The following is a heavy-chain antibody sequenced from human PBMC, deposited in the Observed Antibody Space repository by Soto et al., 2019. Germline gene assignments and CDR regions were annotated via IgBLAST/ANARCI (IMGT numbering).Heavy chain of an antibody. CDR3: ARVSSSYVGALFMDV. J-gene: IGHJ6*02. D-gene: IGHD6-13*01. CDR2: INCNTGGT. Sequence: QVQLVQSGAEVKKPGASVKVSCKASGYTFTAYYIHWVRQAPGQGLEWMGWINCNTGGTNYAQKFQGWVTMTRDTSINTAHMERSRLRCDDTALYACARVSSSYVGALFMDVWGQGTTVTVSS. CDR1: GYTFTAYY. V-gene: IGHV1-2*04.